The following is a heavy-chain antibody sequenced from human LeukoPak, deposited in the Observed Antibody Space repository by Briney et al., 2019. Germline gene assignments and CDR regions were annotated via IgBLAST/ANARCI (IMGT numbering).Heavy chain of an antibody. D-gene: IGHD2-15*01. J-gene: IGHJ4*02. V-gene: IGHV4-4*07. CDR1: GGSISSYY. CDR3: ARQVVAATPSVDY. Sequence: PSETLSLTCTVSGGSISSYYWSWIRQPAGKGLEWIGRIYASGSTYYNPSLKSRVTISVDTSKKQFSLKLSSVTAADTAVYYCARQVVAATPSVDYWGQGTLVTVSS. CDR2: IYASGST.